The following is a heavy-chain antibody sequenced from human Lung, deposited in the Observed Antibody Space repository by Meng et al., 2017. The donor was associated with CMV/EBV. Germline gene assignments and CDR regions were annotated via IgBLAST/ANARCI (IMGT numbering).Heavy chain of an antibody. CDR3: ARDLQTFCGSPGCYDGFHH. J-gene: IGHJ4*02. D-gene: IGHD2-2*01. CDR1: GFTFMPYN. Sequence: GESLKISCAASGFTFMPYNMNWVRQAPGKGLEWVSSISGSGQDTYYADSLRGRFTVSRDNRRKALYLQMDALRVEDTAVYYCARDLQTFCGSPGCYDGFHHWGQGTLVTVSS. CDR2: ISGSGQDT. V-gene: IGHV3-21*01.